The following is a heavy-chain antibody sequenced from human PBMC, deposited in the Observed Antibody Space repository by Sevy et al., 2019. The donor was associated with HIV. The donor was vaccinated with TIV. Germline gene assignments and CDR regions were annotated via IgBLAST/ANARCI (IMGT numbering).Heavy chain of an antibody. D-gene: IGHD1-7*01. V-gene: IGHV3-66*02. J-gene: IGHJ4*02. CDR3: ARDSGWELFFDS. CDR2: LYNDGTT. CDR1: GFTVSNNY. Sequence: GGSLRLSCVASGFTVSNNYMICVRQAPGKGLEWVSLLYNDGTTYYADSVRGRFTISIARDDSEDTLYLQMNRLRVDDTAVYYCARDSGWELFFDSWGQGTLVTVSS.